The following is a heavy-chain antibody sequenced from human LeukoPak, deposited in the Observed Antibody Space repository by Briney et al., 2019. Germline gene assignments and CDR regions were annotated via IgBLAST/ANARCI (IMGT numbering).Heavy chain of an antibody. CDR3: ARGLDSSGYYAP. J-gene: IGHJ5*02. CDR1: GYTLTTHY. Sequence: ASVNVSCKASGYTLTTHYIHWVRQAPGQGLEWVGILNPTGGDTSYAENFRGRVTMTTDASTNTGYMELSSLRSDDTAVYYCARGLDSSGYYAPWGQGTLVTVSS. D-gene: IGHD3-22*01. CDR2: LNPTGGDT. V-gene: IGHV1-46*01.